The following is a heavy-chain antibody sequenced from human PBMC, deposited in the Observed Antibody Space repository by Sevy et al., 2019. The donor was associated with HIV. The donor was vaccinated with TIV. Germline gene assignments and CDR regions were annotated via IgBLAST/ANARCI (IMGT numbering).Heavy chain of an antibody. CDR1: GYTFTGYY. CDR2: INPNSGGT. Sequence: ASLKVSCKASGYTFTGYYMHWVRQAPGQGLEWMGWINPNSGGTNYAQKFQGRVTMTRDTSISTVYMELSRLRSDDTAVYYCAREDELGFMGDYWGQGTLVTVSS. CDR3: AREDELGFMGDY. V-gene: IGHV1-2*02. D-gene: IGHD7-27*01. J-gene: IGHJ4*02.